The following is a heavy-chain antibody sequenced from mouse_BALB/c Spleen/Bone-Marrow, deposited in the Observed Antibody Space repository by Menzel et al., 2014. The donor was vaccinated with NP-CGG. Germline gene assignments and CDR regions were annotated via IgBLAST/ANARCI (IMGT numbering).Heavy chain of an antibody. J-gene: IGHJ3*01. D-gene: IGHD1-1*01. CDR2: IYPGDGDT. V-gene: IGHV1-82*01. Sequence: VMLVESGPELVKPGASVKISCQASGYAFSSSWMNWVKQRPGQGLEWIGRIYPGDGDTNYNGKFKGKATLTADKSSSTAYMQLSSLTSVDSAVYFCARSGSSWFAYWGQGTLVTVSA. CDR3: ARSGSSWFAY. CDR1: GYAFSSSW.